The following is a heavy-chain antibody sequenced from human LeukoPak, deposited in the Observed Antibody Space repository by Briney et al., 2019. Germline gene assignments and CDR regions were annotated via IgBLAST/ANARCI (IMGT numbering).Heavy chain of an antibody. D-gene: IGHD4-11*01. J-gene: IGHJ3*02. Sequence: GGSLRLSCAASGFTFIDYYMSWIRQAPGKGLEWVGFIRSKAYGGTTEYAASVKGRFTISRDDSKSIAYLQMNSLKTEDTAVYYCTRVAFYSNDDAFDIWGQGAMVTVSS. CDR3: TRVAFYSNDDAFDI. CDR1: GFTFIDYY. V-gene: IGHV3-49*03. CDR2: IRSKAYGGTT.